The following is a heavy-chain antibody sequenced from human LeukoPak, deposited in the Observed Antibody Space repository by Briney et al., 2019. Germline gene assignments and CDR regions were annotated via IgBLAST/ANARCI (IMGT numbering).Heavy chain of an antibody. D-gene: IGHD3-22*01. V-gene: IGHV1-8*01. Sequence: ASVKVSCKASGYTFTSYDINWVRQATGQGLEWMGWMNPNSGNTGYAQKFQGWVTMTRDTSISTAYMELSRLRSDDTAVYYCARDPKSAYYYDSSGFDYWGQGTLVTVSS. CDR1: GYTFTSYD. CDR3: ARDPKSAYYYDSSGFDY. J-gene: IGHJ4*02. CDR2: MNPNSGNT.